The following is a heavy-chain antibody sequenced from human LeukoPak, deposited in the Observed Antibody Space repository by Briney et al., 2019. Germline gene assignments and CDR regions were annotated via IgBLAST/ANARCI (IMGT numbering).Heavy chain of an antibody. V-gene: IGHV3-7*03. J-gene: IGHJ3*02. D-gene: IGHD3-10*01. CDR3: AREMVRGVSLDAFDI. CDR1: GSTFNNYW. CDR2: INQDGSEK. Sequence: GGSLRLSCAASGSTFNNYWMSWVRQAPGKGLEWVAHINQDGSEKYYVDSVKGRFTISRDNAKNSLYLQMNNLRAEDTAMYYCAREMVRGVSLDAFDIWGQGTMVTVSS.